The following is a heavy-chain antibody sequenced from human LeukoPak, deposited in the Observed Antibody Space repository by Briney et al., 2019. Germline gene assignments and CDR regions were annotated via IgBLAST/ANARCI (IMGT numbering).Heavy chain of an antibody. V-gene: IGHV1-18*01. CDR3: ARDSIVVLKYYYGSGSYYNLDY. CDR2: ISAYNGNT. CDR1: GYTFTSYG. J-gene: IGHJ4*02. Sequence: ASVKVSCKASGYTFTSYGISWVRQAPGQGLEWMGWISAYNGNTNYAQKLQGRVTMTTDTSTSTAYMELRSLRSDDTAVYYCARDSIVVLKYYYGSGSYYNLDYWGQGTLVTVSS. D-gene: IGHD3-10*01.